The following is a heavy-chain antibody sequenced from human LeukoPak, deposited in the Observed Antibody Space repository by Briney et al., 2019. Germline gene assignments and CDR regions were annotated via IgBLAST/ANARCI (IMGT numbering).Heavy chain of an antibody. CDR1: GFPLSSYS. V-gene: IGHV3-23*01. CDR3: ARGGGLYSSGWFDY. Sequence: GGGLGLSRAASGFPLSSYSLSRGRPASGKGLEGGSAISGSGGSTYYADSVKGRFTISRDNSKNTLYLQMNSLRAEDTAVYYCARGGGLYSSGWFDYWGQGTLVTVSS. CDR2: ISGSGGST. J-gene: IGHJ4*02. D-gene: IGHD6-19*01.